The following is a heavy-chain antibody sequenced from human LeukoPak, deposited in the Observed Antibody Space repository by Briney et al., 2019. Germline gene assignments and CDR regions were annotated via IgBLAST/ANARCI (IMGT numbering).Heavy chain of an antibody. CDR1: GYTFTGYY. CDR3: ARGAQNLEWLFGDYYYMDV. Sequence: GASVKVSCKASGYTFTGYYMHWVRQAPGQGLEWMGWISAYNGNTNYAQKLQGRVTMTTDTSTSTAYMELRSLRSDDTAVYYCARGAQNLEWLFGDYYYMDVWGKGTTVTVSS. J-gene: IGHJ6*03. V-gene: IGHV1-18*04. CDR2: ISAYNGNT. D-gene: IGHD3-3*01.